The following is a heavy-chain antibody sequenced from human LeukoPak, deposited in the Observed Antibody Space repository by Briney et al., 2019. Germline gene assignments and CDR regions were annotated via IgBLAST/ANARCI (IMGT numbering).Heavy chain of an antibody. CDR1: GFTVSSNY. CDR2: IYSGGST. J-gene: IGHJ4*02. V-gene: IGHV3-66*02. Sequence: AGGSLRLSCAASGFTVSSNYMSWVRQAPGKGLVWVSVIYSGGSTYYADSVKGRFTISRDNSKNTLYLQMNSLRAEDTAVYYCARDVGGSSSGFVDYRGQGTLVTVSS. CDR3: ARDVGGSSSGFVDY. D-gene: IGHD6-6*01.